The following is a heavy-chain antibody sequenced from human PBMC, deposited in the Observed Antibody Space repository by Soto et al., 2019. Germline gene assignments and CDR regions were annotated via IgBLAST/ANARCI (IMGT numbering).Heavy chain of an antibody. CDR1: GFTFSSYV. D-gene: IGHD3-3*01. V-gene: IGHV3-23*01. J-gene: IGHJ4*02. CDR3: AKDGVERTIHYYFGY. CDR2: ISGSGDST. Sequence: EVQLLESGGGLVQPGGSLRLSCAASGFTFSSYVMSWVRQAPGKGLEWVSGISGSGDSTYYADSVKGRFTISRDNSTNTLYLQMNILRTEDTAIYYCAKDGVERTIHYYFGYWGQGTLVTVSS.